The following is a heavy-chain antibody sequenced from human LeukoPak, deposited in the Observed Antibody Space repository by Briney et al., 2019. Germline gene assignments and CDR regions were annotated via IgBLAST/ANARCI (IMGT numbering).Heavy chain of an antibody. Sequence: SSETLSLTCTVSGGSISSYYWSWIRQPPGKGLEWIGYIYYSGSTNYNPSLKSRVTISVDTSKNQFSLKLSSVTAADTAVYYCASHIAAAGTQHWGQGTLVTVSS. D-gene: IGHD6-13*01. CDR3: ASHIAAAGTQH. CDR2: IYYSGST. J-gene: IGHJ1*01. V-gene: IGHV4-59*08. CDR1: GGSISSYY.